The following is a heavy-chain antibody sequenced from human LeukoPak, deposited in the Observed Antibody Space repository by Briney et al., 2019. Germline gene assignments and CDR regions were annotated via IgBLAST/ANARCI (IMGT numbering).Heavy chain of an antibody. Sequence: GASVKVSCKASGYTFTYFYIHWVRQAPGQGLEGMGWISAYNGNTNYAQKLQGRVTMTTDTSTSTAYMELRSLRSDDTAVYYCARECVDCSSTSCYNWFDPWGQGTLVTVSS. CDR2: ISAYNGNT. CDR1: GYTFTYFY. CDR3: ARECVDCSSTSCYNWFDP. J-gene: IGHJ5*02. V-gene: IGHV1-18*04. D-gene: IGHD2-2*01.